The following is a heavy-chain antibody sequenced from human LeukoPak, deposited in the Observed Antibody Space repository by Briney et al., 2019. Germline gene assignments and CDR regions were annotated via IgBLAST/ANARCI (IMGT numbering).Heavy chain of an antibody. CDR2: IYHSGRT. D-gene: IGHD6-13*01. V-gene: IGHV4-38-2*02. CDR3: ARTVGSSWYYYYYYMDV. Sequence: SETLSLTCTVSGYSISSGYYWGWIRQPPGKGLEWIGSIYHSGRTYYNPSLKSRVTISVDTSKNQFSLKLSSVTAADTAVYYCARTVGSSWYYYYYYMDVWGKGTTVTISS. CDR1: GYSISSGYY. J-gene: IGHJ6*03.